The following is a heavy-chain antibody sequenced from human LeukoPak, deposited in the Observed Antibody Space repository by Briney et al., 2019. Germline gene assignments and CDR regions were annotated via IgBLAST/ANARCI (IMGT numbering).Heavy chain of an antibody. CDR2: IDPSDSYS. CDR3: ARHEWGLVELYTHFDY. CDR1: GYSFISYW. J-gene: IGHJ4*02. Sequence: GESLRISCKGSGYSFISYWISWVRQMPGKGLEWMGRIDPSDSYSNYSPSFQGHITISADKSISTAYLQWSSLKASDTAMYYCARHEWGLVELYTHFDYWGQGTLVTVPS. V-gene: IGHV5-10-1*01. D-gene: IGHD3-16*01.